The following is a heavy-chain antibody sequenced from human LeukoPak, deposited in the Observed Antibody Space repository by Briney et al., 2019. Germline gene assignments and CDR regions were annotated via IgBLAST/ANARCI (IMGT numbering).Heavy chain of an antibody. D-gene: IGHD1-26*01. CDR3: ARKSDIVGAKGDAFDI. CDR2: ISAYNGNT. J-gene: IGHJ3*02. Sequence: ASVKVSCKASGYTFTSYGISWVRQAPGQGLEWMGWISAYNGNTNYAQKLQGRVTMTTDTSTSTAYMELRSLRSDDTAVYYCARKSDIVGAKGDAFDIWGQGTMVTVSS. V-gene: IGHV1-18*01. CDR1: GYTFTSYG.